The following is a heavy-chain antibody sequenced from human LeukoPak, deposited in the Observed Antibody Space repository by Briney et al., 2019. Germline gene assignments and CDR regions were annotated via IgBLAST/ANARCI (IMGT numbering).Heavy chain of an antibody. CDR3: ARGRTRYCSSTSCYFDY. D-gene: IGHD2-2*01. Sequence: GGSLRLSCAASGFTFSSYSMNWVRQAPGKGLEWVSSISSSSSYIYYADSVKGRFTISRDNAKNSLYLQMNSLRAEDTAVYYCARGRTRYCSSTSCYFDYWGQGTLVTVSS. CDR1: GFTFSSYS. CDR2: ISSSSSYI. J-gene: IGHJ4*02. V-gene: IGHV3-21*01.